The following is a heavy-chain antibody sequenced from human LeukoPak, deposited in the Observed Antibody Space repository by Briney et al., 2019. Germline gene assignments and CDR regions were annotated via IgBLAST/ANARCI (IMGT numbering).Heavy chain of an antibody. Sequence: PGGSLRLSCAASKFTFSTYAMHWVRQAPGKGLEWVAFIRNDGSNQYYADAVKGRFTISRDNSKNTLYLQMNSLRPEDTAVYYCANSNSDYNFEYWGQGTLVTVSS. CDR3: ANSNSDYNFEY. D-gene: IGHD4-11*01. V-gene: IGHV3-30*02. J-gene: IGHJ4*02. CDR1: KFTFSTYA. CDR2: IRNDGSNQ.